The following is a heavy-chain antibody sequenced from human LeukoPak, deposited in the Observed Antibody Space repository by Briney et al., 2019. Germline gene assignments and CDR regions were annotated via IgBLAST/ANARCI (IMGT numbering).Heavy chain of an antibody. J-gene: IGHJ3*02. CDR3: AKVEEGCSGGSCYFYAFDI. CDR2: ISGSGGST. D-gene: IGHD2-15*01. V-gene: IGHV3-23*01. CDR1: GFTFSSYA. Sequence: PGGSLRLSCAASGFTFSSYAMSWVRQAPGKGLEWVSAISGSGGSTYYADSVKGRFPISRDNSKNTLYLQMNSLRAEDTAVYYCAKVEEGCSGGSCYFYAFDIWGQGTMVTVSS.